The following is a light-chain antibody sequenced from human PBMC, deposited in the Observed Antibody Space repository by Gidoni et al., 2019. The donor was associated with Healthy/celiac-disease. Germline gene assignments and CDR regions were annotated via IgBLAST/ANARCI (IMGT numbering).Light chain of an antibody. Sequence: EIVVTQSPATLSVSPGERANLSCRASQSVSSNLAWYQQKPGQAPRLLNYGASTRATGIPARFSGRVSGAEFTLTISSLQSEDFAVYYCQQYNNWPWTFGQGTKVEIK. CDR3: QQYNNWPWT. J-gene: IGKJ1*01. CDR1: QSVSSN. V-gene: IGKV3-15*01. CDR2: GAS.